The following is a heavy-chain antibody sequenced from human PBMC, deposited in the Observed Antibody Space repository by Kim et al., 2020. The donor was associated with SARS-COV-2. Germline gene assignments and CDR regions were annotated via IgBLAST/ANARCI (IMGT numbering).Heavy chain of an antibody. V-gene: IGHV5-51*01. CDR3: ARQSDYYGSGSYPNPFDY. D-gene: IGHD3-10*01. CDR2: IYPGDSDT. Sequence: GESLKISCKGSGYSFTSYWIGWVRQMPGKGLEWMGIIYPGDSDTRYSPSFQGQVTISADKSISTAYLQWSSLKASDTAMYYCARQSDYYGSGSYPNPFDYWGQGTLVTVSS. J-gene: IGHJ4*02. CDR1: GYSFTSYW.